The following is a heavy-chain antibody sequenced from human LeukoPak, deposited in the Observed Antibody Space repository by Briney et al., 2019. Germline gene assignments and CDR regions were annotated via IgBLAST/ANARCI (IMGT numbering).Heavy chain of an antibody. Sequence: GALRLSCAATGFTFSSYWMSWVRQAPGKGLEWVANIKQDGSDKNYVDSVKGRFTISRDSAKTSLYLQRNSLRAEDTAVYYCASHSSSWYYFDYWGQGTLVSVSS. CDR2: IKQDGSDK. V-gene: IGHV3-7*02. CDR3: ASHSSSWYYFDY. J-gene: IGHJ4*02. CDR1: GFTFSSYW. D-gene: IGHD6-13*01.